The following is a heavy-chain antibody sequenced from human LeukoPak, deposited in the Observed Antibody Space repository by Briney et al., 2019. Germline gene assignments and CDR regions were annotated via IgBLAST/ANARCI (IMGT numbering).Heavy chain of an antibody. Sequence: ASVKVSCKASGYAFTGYYMHWVRQAPGQGLEWMGRINPNSGGTNYAQKFQGRVAMTRDTSISTAYMELSRLRSDDTAVYYCARDDGYSSNDYWGQGTLVTVSS. J-gene: IGHJ4*02. D-gene: IGHD6-13*01. CDR3: ARDDGYSSNDY. CDR1: GYAFTGYY. V-gene: IGHV1-2*02. CDR2: INPNSGGT.